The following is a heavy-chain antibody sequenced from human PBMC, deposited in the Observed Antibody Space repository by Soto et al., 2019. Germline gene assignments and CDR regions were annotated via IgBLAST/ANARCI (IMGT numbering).Heavy chain of an antibody. J-gene: IGHJ3*02. CDR1: GGSISSSSYY. Sequence: SETLSLTCTVSGGSISSSSYYWGWIRQPPGKGLEWIGSIYYSGSTYYNPSLKSRVTISVDTSKNQFSLKLSSVTAADTAVYYCASQEYEYIWGSYRAHAFDIPGQATMVTVSS. V-gene: IGHV4-39*01. CDR2: IYYSGST. CDR3: ASQEYEYIWGSYRAHAFDI. D-gene: IGHD3-16*02.